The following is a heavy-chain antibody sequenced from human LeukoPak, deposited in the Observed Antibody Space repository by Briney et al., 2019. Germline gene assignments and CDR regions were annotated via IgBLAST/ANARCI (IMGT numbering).Heavy chain of an antibody. CDR3: ARDRGSSWPRFDY. V-gene: IGHV1-46*01. CDR2: INPSGGST. Sequence: ASVKVSCKASGYTFTSYYMHWVRQAPGQGLEWMGIINPSGGSTSYAQKFQGRVTITADESTSTAYMELSSLRSEDTAVYYCARDRGSSWPRFDYWGQGTLVTVSS. CDR1: GYTFTSYY. J-gene: IGHJ4*02. D-gene: IGHD6-13*01.